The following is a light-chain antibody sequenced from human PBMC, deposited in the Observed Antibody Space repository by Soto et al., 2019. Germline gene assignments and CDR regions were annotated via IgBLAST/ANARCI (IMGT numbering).Light chain of an antibody. Sequence: TVMTQSPDSLAVSLGERATINCKSSQSILHSSTNKNYLAWYQHKPGQPPKLLIYWASTRESGVPDRFSGSGCRTVFTLIISSLQAEDVVVYYCQQYSNVPFTFGPGTKVDIK. CDR3: QQYSNVPFT. J-gene: IGKJ3*01. V-gene: IGKV4-1*01. CDR1: QSILHSSTNKNY. CDR2: WAS.